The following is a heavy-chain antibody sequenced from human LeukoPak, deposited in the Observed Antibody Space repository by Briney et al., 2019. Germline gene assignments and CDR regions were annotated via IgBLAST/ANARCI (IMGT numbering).Heavy chain of an antibody. Sequence: GASVKVSCKASGYTFTYRYLHWVRQAPGQALEWMGWITPFNGNTNYAQKFQDRVTITRDRSMSTAYMELSSLRSGDTAVYYCARVPSIVVVPAAIRGEGAFDIWGQGTMVTVSS. D-gene: IGHD2-2*02. J-gene: IGHJ3*02. CDR2: ITPFNGNT. CDR3: ARVPSIVVVPAAIRGEGAFDI. V-gene: IGHV1-45*02. CDR1: GYTFTYRY.